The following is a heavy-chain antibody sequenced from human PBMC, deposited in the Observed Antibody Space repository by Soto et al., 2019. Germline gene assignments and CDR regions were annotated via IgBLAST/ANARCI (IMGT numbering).Heavy chain of an antibody. CDR3: ATVPGIAAAGFNWFDP. D-gene: IGHD6-13*01. V-gene: IGHV3-23*01. Sequence: GSLRLSCAGSGFSFSSYAISWVRQAPGKGLEWVSVISGSADNKYYADSVKGRFTISRDNSKNTLYLQMNSLRAEDTAVYYCATVPGIAAAGFNWFDPWGQGTLVTVSS. CDR2: ISGSADNK. CDR1: GFSFSSYA. J-gene: IGHJ5*02.